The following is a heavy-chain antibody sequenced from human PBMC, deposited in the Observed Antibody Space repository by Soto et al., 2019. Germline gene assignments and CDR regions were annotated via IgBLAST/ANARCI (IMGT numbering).Heavy chain of an antibody. D-gene: IGHD3-22*01. CDR2: IYHSGST. V-gene: IGHV4-4*02. CDR3: ARTGYYYDSSGYLFDY. J-gene: IGHJ4*02. CDR1: GGSISSSNW. Sequence: SETLSLTCAVSGGSISSSNWWSWVRQPPGKGLEWIGEIYHSGSTNYNPSLKSRVTISVYKSKNQFSLKLSSVTAADTAVYYCARTGYYYDSSGYLFDYWGQGTLVTVSS.